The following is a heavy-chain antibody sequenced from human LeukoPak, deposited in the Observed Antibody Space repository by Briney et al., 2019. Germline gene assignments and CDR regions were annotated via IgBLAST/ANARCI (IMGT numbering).Heavy chain of an antibody. CDR1: GSTFSDYY. V-gene: IGHV3-11*06. CDR2: ISSSSSYT. J-gene: IGHJ4*02. D-gene: IGHD1-26*01. CDR3: ATYYVAPVY. Sequence: GGSLRLSCAASGSTFSDYYMSWIRQAPGKGLEWVSYISSSSSYTNYADSVKGRFTISRDNAKDSLYLQMNSLRAEDTAVYYCATYYVAPVYWGQGTLVTVSS.